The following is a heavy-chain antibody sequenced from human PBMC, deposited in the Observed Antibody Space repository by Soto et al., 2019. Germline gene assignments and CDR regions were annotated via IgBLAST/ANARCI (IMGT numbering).Heavy chain of an antibody. Sequence: PGKGLEWIGDINHVGGTNYNPSLKSRVTISVDTSKNQFSLKLSSVTAADTAVYYCARELVTIFVAYGMDVWGHGTTVTVSS. CDR3: ARELVTIFVAYGMDV. V-gene: IGHV4-34*01. D-gene: IGHD3-3*01. J-gene: IGHJ6*01. CDR2: INHVGGT.